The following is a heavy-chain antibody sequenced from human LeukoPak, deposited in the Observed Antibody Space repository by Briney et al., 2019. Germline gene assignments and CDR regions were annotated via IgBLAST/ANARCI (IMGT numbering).Heavy chain of an antibody. V-gene: IGHV3-23*01. Sequence: GGSPRLSCAASGITFSSSAMSWVRQAPGKGLEWVSSISASGSATFYADSVKGRFTVSRDNSKNTLYLQMNSLRAEDTALYYCAKRLVYAGEFWGQGTLVTVSS. D-gene: IGHD2-8*01. J-gene: IGHJ4*02. CDR3: AKRLVYAGEF. CDR2: ISASGSAT. CDR1: GITFSSSA.